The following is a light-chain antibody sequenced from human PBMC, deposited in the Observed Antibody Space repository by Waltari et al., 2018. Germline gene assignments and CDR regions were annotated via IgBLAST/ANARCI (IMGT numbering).Light chain of an antibody. Sequence: DIQMTQSPSSLSASVGDRVTITCRASQSISSYLNWYQQKPGKAPKLLIYAASSLQSWVTSRFSGSGSGTDFTLTISSLQPEDFATYYCQQSYSTPSFGQGTKVEIK. CDR3: QQSYSTPS. CDR2: AAS. CDR1: QSISSY. J-gene: IGKJ1*01. V-gene: IGKV1-39*01.